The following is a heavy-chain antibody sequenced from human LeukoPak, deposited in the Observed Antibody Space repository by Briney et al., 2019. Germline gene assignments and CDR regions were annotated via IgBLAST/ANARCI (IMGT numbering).Heavy chain of an antibody. V-gene: IGHV3-23*01. D-gene: IGHD6-13*01. Sequence: GGTLRLSCAASGFTFSSYGMSWVRQAPGKGLKWVSDISASGGSTYYADSVKGRFTISRDNSKKTLHLQMNSLRAEDTAIYYCAKASSAGDSSSWNYWGQGILVTVSS. CDR3: AKASSAGDSSSWNY. CDR2: ISASGGST. J-gene: IGHJ4*02. CDR1: GFTFSSYG.